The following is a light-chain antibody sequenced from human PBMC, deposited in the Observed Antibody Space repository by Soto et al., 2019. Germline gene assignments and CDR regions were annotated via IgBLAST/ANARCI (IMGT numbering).Light chain of an antibody. CDR3: QQYDT. V-gene: IGKV3-20*01. CDR2: GAS. Sequence: EIVLTQSPGTLFLSREERATLSCRASQSVSSSYLAWYQQKPGQAPRLLIYGASSRATGIPDRFSGSGSGTDFTLTISRLEPEDFAVYYCQQYDTFGQGTKLEIK. J-gene: IGKJ2*01. CDR1: QSVSSSY.